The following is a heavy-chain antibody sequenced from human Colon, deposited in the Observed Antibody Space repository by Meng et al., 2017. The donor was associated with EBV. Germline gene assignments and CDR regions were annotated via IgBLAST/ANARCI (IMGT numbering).Heavy chain of an antibody. CDR3: ARVGDYAYKD. Sequence: VQLVGSGGGLVQPGGSLRLSCAASGLTFSSFWMHWVRQAPGKGLVWVSRINGDGSSTSYADSVKGRFTISRDNAKNTLYLQMNSLRAEDMAVYYCARVGDYAYKDWGQGTLVTVSS. V-gene: IGHV3-74*01. D-gene: IGHD4-17*01. J-gene: IGHJ1*01. CDR2: INGDGSST. CDR1: GLTFSSFW.